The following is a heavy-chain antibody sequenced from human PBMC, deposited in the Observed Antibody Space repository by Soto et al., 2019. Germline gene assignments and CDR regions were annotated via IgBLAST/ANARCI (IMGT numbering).Heavy chain of an antibody. CDR2: IIPIFGTA. Sequence: ASVKVSCKASGGTFSSYAISWVRQAPGQGLEWMGGIIPIFGTANYAQKFQGRVTITADESTSTAYMELSSLRSEDTAVYYCARPRTQFSSGWYGVAFDIWGQGTMVTVS. CDR3: ARPRTQFSSGWYGVAFDI. CDR1: GGTFSSYA. D-gene: IGHD6-19*01. J-gene: IGHJ3*02. V-gene: IGHV1-69*13.